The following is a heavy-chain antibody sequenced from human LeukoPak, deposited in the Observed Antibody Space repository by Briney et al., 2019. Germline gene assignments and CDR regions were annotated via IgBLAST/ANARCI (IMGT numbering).Heavy chain of an antibody. CDR2: IYSGGST. J-gene: IGHJ4*02. CDR3: ARGSGTHYYFDY. V-gene: IGHV3-53*01. Sequence: GGSLRLSCAASGFTVSSDYMSWVRQAPGKGLEWVSVIYSGGSTYYSDSVKGRFTISRDNSKNTLYLQMNSLRVEDTAVYSCARGSGTHYYFDYWGQGTLVTVSS. D-gene: IGHD6-13*01. CDR1: GFTVSSDY.